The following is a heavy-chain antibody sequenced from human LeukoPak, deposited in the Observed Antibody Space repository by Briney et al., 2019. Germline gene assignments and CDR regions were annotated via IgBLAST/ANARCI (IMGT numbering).Heavy chain of an antibody. CDR1: ADSIRNFY. D-gene: IGHD3-10*01. Sequence: SETLSLTCTVSADSIRNFYWNWIRRSPGKGLEWIGYIYQSGNTNYNPSLKSRLTMSIVTCKNQFSLNLSSVTAADTAVYYCERATYGSGSYYVVNFDYWGEGALVTVSS. V-gene: IGHV4-59*01. CDR2: IYQSGNT. J-gene: IGHJ4*02. CDR3: ERATYGSGSYYVVNFDY.